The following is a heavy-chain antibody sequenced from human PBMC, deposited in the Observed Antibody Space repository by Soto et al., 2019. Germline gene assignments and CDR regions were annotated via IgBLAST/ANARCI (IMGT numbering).Heavy chain of an antibody. CDR2: IKQDGSEK. D-gene: IGHD3-3*01. CDR3: AREGGDFWSGYESWFDP. CDR1: GFTFRSYW. Sequence: GGSLRLSCAASGFTFRSYWMSWVRQAPGKGLEWVANIKQDGSEKYYVDSVKGRFTISRDNAKNSLYLQMNSLRAEDTAVYYCAREGGDFWSGYESWFDPWGQGTLVTVSS. J-gene: IGHJ5*02. V-gene: IGHV3-7*01.